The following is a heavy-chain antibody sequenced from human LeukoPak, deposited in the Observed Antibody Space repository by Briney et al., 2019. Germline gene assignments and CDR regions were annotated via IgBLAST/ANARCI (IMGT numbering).Heavy chain of an antibody. J-gene: IGHJ4*02. CDR1: GFSFTSYN. Sequence: GGSLRLSCAASGFSFTSYNFHWVRQAPGKGLQWLGFISYDGNIKYEDSVKGRFTISRDNSKNTLYLQMNSLRAEDTAVYYCARGPVVWFGELLNYFDYWGQGTLVTVSS. D-gene: IGHD3-10*01. CDR2: ISYDGNIK. V-gene: IGHV3-30*14. CDR3: ARGPVVWFGELLNYFDY.